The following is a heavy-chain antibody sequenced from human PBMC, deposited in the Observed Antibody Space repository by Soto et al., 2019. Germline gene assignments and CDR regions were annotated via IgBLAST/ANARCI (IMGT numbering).Heavy chain of an antibody. CDR2: VSGGGGST. CDR3: AKRGAGHYFDY. Sequence: EVQLLEPGGCLVQPGGSLRLSCAASGFTFSSYAMSWVRQAPGKGLEWVSVVSGGGGSTYYADSVKGRFTISRDNSKNTLYLQMNSLRAEDTAVYYCAKRGAGHYFDYWGQGTLVTVSS. CDR1: GFTFSSYA. J-gene: IGHJ4*02. V-gene: IGHV3-23*01. D-gene: IGHD6-19*01.